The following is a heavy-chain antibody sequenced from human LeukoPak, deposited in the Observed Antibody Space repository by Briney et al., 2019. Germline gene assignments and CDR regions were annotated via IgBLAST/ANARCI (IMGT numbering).Heavy chain of an antibody. CDR1: GGSIGRYY. Sequence: LEALSLTCTVSGGSIGRYYWSWIRQPPGKGLEWIGYIFYTGSTNYNPSLKSRVTMSVDTSKNQFSLKLSSVTAADTAVYYCARVLPYYDSSVEVFDYWGQGTLVTVSS. D-gene: IGHD3-22*01. V-gene: IGHV4-59*01. CDR3: ARVLPYYDSSVEVFDY. J-gene: IGHJ4*02. CDR2: IFYTGST.